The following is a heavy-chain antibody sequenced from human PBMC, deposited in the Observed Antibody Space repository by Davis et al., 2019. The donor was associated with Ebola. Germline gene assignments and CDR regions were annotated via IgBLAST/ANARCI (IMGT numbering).Heavy chain of an antibody. V-gene: IGHV3-23*01. D-gene: IGHD3-22*01. J-gene: IGHJ1*01. CDR2: ISGSGGST. CDR3: AKDWVPTYYYDSSGPRFQH. CDR1: GFTFSSYA. Sequence: PGGSLRLSCAASGFTFSSYAMSWVRQAPGKGLEWVSAISGSGGSTYYADSVKGRFTISRDNSKNTLYLQMNSLRAEDTAVYYCAKDWVPTYYYDSSGPRFQHWGQGTLVTVSS.